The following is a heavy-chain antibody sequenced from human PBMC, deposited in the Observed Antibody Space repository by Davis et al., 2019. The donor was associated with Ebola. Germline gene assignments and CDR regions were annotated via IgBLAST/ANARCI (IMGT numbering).Heavy chain of an antibody. D-gene: IGHD6-25*01. CDR3: AGLPIAANYYYDMDA. J-gene: IGHJ6*02. CDR1: GGSISSYY. Sequence: MPGGSLRLSCTVSGGSISSYYWSWIRQPPGKGLEWIGYIYYSGSTNYNPSLKSRVTISVDTSKNQFSLKLSSVTAADTAVYYCAGLPIAANYYYDMDAWGQGTTVTVSS. V-gene: IGHV4-59*08. CDR2: IYYSGST.